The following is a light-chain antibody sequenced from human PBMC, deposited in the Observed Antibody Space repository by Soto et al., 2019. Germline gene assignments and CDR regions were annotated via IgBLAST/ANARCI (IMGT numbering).Light chain of an antibody. CDR3: QRYHSAPPT. V-gene: IGKV1-27*01. CDR1: QGISNF. J-gene: IGKJ1*01. CDR2: GAS. Sequence: DIQLTQTPSSLSASVGDRVTITCRATQGISNFVPWYQQKPGKVPKLLIHGASTLQSEVPSRFSGRVSGTEFLLSISGLQPEDVGIYYCQRYHSAPPTFGQGIRV.